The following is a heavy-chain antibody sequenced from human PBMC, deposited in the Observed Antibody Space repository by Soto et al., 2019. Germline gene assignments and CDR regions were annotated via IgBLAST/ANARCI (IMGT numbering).Heavy chain of an antibody. V-gene: IGHV2-5*02. CDR2: VYWDDDK. CDR1: GFSLSASGLG. CDR3: AEAPWLQLWSYFDH. J-gene: IGHJ4*02. Sequence: QITLKESGPTLVKPTQTLTLTCSFSGFSLSASGLGVAWIRQPPGKAREWLALVYWDDDKRYSPSLESRLTISKDTSDNPVVLTMTNMDPLDTATYYCAEAPWLQLWSYFDHWGQGILVTVSS. D-gene: IGHD1-1*01.